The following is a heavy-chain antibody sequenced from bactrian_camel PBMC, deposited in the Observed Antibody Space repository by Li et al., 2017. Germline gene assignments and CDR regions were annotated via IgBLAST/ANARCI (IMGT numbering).Heavy chain of an antibody. V-gene: IGHV3S60*01. CDR3: ATAREYGLPA. CDR1: GFTFGNSD. Sequence: HVQLVESGGGSVSAGGSLRLSCTASGFTFGNSDMGWYRQAPGKEREGVVGIYPSAGTTYYADSVKGRFIISRDDVKKVLYLQMNSLKSEDTALYYCATAREYGLPAWGQGTQVTVS. CDR2: IYPSAGTT. D-gene: IGHD3*01. J-gene: IGHJ6*01.